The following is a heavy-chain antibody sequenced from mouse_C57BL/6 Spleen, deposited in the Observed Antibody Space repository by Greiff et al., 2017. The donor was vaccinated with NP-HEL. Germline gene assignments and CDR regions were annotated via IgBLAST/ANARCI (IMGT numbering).Heavy chain of an antibody. J-gene: IGHJ4*01. CDR3: TTYSNYRLDYAMDY. CDR1: GFNIKDYY. CDR2: IDPEDGDT. V-gene: IGHV14-1*01. D-gene: IGHD2-5*01. Sequence: QLQQSGAELVRPGASVKLSCTASGFNIKDYYMHWVKQRPEQGLEWIGRIDPEDGDTEYAPKFQGKATMTADTSSNTAYLQLSSLTSEDTAVYYCTTYSNYRLDYAMDYWGQGTSVTVSS.